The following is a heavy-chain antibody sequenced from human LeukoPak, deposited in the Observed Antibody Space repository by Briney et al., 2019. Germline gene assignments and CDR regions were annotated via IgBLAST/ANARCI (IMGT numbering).Heavy chain of an antibody. CDR1: GGSFSGYY. CDR3: ARVRELSLFSYYYYMDV. Sequence: SETLSLTCAVYGGSFSGYYWSWIRQPPGKGLEWIGEINHSGSTNYNPSLKSRVTISVDTSKNQFSLKLSSATAADTAVYYCARVRELSLFSYYYYMDVWGKGTTVTVSS. J-gene: IGHJ6*03. CDR2: INHSGST. V-gene: IGHV4-34*01. D-gene: IGHD3-16*02.